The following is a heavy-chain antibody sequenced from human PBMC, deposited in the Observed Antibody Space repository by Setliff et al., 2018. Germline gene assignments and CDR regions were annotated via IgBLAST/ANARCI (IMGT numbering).Heavy chain of an antibody. Sequence: GSLRLSCVASSFNLANYAVTWVRQAPGKGLEWVSKTHIDGITVYSDSVKGRFSISRDNSRNTLYLQMNSLRAEDTASYFCSRDPNGDYVGAFDPWGQGILVTVSS. CDR1: SFNLANYA. CDR3: SRDPNGDYVGAFDP. D-gene: IGHD4-17*01. V-gene: IGHV3-23*01. J-gene: IGHJ5*02. CDR2: THIDGIT.